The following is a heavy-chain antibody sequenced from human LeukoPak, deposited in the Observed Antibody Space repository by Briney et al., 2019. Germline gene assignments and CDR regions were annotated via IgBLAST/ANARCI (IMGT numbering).Heavy chain of an antibody. CDR1: GGSISSYY. J-gene: IGHJ5*02. CDR2: INHSGST. D-gene: IGHD6-13*01. Sequence: SETLSLTCTVSGGSISSYYWSWIRQPAGKGLEWIGEINHSGSTNYNPSLKSRVTISVDTSKNQFSLKLSSVTAADTAVYYCARESIAAAVWFDPWGQGTLVTVSS. V-gene: IGHV4-34*01. CDR3: ARESIAAAVWFDP.